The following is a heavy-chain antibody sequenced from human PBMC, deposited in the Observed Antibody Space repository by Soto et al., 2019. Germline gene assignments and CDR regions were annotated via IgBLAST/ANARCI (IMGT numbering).Heavy chain of an antibody. Sequence: WGSLRLSCAASGFTFSSYAMSWVRQAPGKGLEWVSDISGSGGSTYYAYYVKGRLSISRDNSKNTLYLQMNSLRAEDTAVYYCAKLSSPINDLAAAGRXYWGQGTRVTVSS. CDR2: ISGSGGST. CDR1: GFTFSSYA. D-gene: IGHD6-13*01. J-gene: IGHJ4*02. V-gene: IGHV3-23*01. CDR3: AKLSSPINDLAAAGRXY.